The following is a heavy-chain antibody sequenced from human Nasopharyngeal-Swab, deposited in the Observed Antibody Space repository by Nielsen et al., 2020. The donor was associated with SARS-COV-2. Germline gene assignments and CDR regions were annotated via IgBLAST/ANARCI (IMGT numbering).Heavy chain of an antibody. V-gene: IGHV4-39*07. Sequence: GSLRLSCTVSDASISSSINYWGWIRQSPQKGLEWIGTVSYSGTANYNPSLNSRVTIPVDTSKNQFSLKLISVTAADTAVYYCARDESGDYLGLPFDYWGQGTLVTVSS. CDR3: ARDESGDYLGLPFDY. CDR2: VSYSGTA. D-gene: IGHD4-17*01. CDR1: DASISSSINY. J-gene: IGHJ4*02.